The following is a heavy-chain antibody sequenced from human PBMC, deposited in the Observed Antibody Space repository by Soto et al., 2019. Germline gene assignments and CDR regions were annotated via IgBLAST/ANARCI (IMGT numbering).Heavy chain of an antibody. Sequence: EVQLVESGGGVVRPGGSLRLSCAASGFGFDEYGMSWVRQGPGKGLEWVSGINRHGDSTGYADSVKGRVTISRDNAKNSLDLQMNGLKAEDTAVYYCARDHRWGYEYGDYGDSWGQGTLVTVSS. V-gene: IGHV3-20*04. CDR2: INRHGDST. D-gene: IGHD2-21*01. CDR3: ARDHRWGYEYGDYGDS. J-gene: IGHJ4*02. CDR1: GFGFDEYG.